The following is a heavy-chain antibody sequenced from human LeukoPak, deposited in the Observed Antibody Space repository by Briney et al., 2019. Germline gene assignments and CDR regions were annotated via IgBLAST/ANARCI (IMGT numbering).Heavy chain of an antibody. CDR3: ARGKYSSGWYYFDY. CDR1: GFTFSNYA. D-gene: IGHD6-19*01. Sequence: GGSLRLSCATSGFTFSNYAVSWVRQAPGKGLEWVSSISGSGGTTYYADSVKGRFTISRDNSKNTLYLQMNTLRAEDTAVYYCARGKYSSGWYYFDYWGQGTLVTVSS. V-gene: IGHV3-23*01. CDR2: ISGSGGTT. J-gene: IGHJ4*02.